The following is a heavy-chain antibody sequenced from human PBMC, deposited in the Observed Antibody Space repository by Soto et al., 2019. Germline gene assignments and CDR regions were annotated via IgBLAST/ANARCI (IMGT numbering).Heavy chain of an antibody. J-gene: IGHJ4*02. CDR3: AGFVVPDSRNRDFDY. V-gene: IGHV4-39*01. Sequence: PSETLSLTCTVSGISVSTSDYYWGWVRQPPGKGLDWIGNIYYSGSTFYNPSLRSRVTLSVDTSKNQFSLRLNSVTAADTAVYFCAGFVVPDSRNRDFDYWGQGTLVTVSS. CDR1: GISVSTSDYY. D-gene: IGHD2-15*01. CDR2: IYYSGST.